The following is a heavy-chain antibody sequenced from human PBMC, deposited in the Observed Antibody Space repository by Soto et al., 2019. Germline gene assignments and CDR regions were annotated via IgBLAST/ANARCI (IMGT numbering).Heavy chain of an antibody. CDR2: ISSNGNTI. CDR1: GSTFSDYY. CDR3: ARGFSSQGYYYGIDV. Sequence: NPGGSLRLSCTASGSTFSDYYMSWIRQAPGKGLEWVSRISSNGNTIKNADSVKGRFTISRDNAKNSLYLQMNSLRAEDTAVYYCARGFSSQGYYYGIDVWGQGTTVTVSS. J-gene: IGHJ6*02. V-gene: IGHV3-11*01. D-gene: IGHD6-13*01.